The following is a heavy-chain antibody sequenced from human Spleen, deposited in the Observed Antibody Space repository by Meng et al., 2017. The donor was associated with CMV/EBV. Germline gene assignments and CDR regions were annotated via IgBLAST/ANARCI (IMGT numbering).Heavy chain of an antibody. CDR3: ARGSMATPDY. D-gene: IGHD5-24*01. J-gene: IGHJ4*02. V-gene: IGHV3-74*01. CDR1: GFTFSSYW. CDR2: INLDGSST. Sequence: LSCAASGFTFSSYWMHWVRQAPGKGLVWVSCINLDGSSTTYADSVEGRFTISRDNVKNTLYLQMNSLRAEDRAVYYCARGSMATPDYWGQGTLVTVSS.